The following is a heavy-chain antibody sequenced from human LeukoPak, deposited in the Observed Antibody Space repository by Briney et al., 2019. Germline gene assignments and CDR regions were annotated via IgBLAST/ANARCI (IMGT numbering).Heavy chain of an antibody. D-gene: IGHD2-21*01. V-gene: IGHV1-2*02. CDR1: GDTFIGYY. CDR2: IDLNTGDS. Sequence: GSVKVSCVASGDTFIGYYIHWVRQAPGRGVEWMGWIDLNTGDSNYVQKFQGRVTMTRDTSISTAYMELSRLRSDDTAFYYCARIRYCGGISCYYIDYWGQGTLVTVSA. CDR3: ARIRYCGGISCYYIDY. J-gene: IGHJ4*02.